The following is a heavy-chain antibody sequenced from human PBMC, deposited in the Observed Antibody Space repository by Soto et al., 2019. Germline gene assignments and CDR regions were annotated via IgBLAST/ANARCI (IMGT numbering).Heavy chain of an antibody. V-gene: IGHV4-39*01. J-gene: IGHJ5*02. CDR3: ARRKILSWSDP. Sequence: SETLSLTCTVSGGSISSSSYYWGWIRQPPGKGLEWIGSIYYSGSTYYNPSLKSRVTISVDTSKNQFSLKLSSVTAADTAVYYCARRKILSWSDPWGQGTLVTVSS. CDR1: GGSISSSSYY. CDR2: IYYSGST. D-gene: IGHD3-3*01.